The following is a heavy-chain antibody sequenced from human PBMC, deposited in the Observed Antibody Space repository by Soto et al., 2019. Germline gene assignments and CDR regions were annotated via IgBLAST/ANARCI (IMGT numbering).Heavy chain of an antibody. CDR2: IYHSGMT. Sequence: PSETLSLTCGVSGGCISSTNWWNWVRQPPGKGLEWIGEIYHSGMTNLNPSLKSRVTISVDKSKKQFSLKLTSVTAADTAVYYCASLGPTVTRLHYWGPGTLVPVSP. V-gene: IGHV4-4*02. J-gene: IGHJ4*02. CDR1: GGCISSTNW. D-gene: IGHD4-4*01. CDR3: ASLGPTVTRLHY.